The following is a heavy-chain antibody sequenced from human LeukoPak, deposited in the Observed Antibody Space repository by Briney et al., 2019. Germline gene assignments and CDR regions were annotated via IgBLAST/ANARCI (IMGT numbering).Heavy chain of an antibody. V-gene: IGHV3-30*18. CDR3: AKDNVVATIGEGY. CDR1: GFSFSTYG. Sequence: GESLRLSCAASGFSFSTYGMHWVRQAPGKGLVWVAFISYDGSDKYYGDSVRGRLTISRDNSKSTLYLQMNSLRAEDTAVYYCAKDNVVATIGEGYWGQGTLVTVSS. D-gene: IGHD5-12*01. CDR2: ISYDGSDK. J-gene: IGHJ4*02.